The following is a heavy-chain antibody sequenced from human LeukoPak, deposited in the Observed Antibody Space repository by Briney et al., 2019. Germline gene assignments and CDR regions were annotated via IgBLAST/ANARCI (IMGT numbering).Heavy chain of an antibody. CDR2: FDPEDGET. CDR1: GYTLTELP. Sequence: ASVKVSCKVSGYTLTELPMHWVRQAPGKGLEWMGGFDPEDGETIYAQKFQGRVTMTEDTSTGTAYMELSSLRSEDTAVYYCATVVVTAPGEDYFDYWGQGTLVTVSS. D-gene: IGHD2-21*02. J-gene: IGHJ4*02. V-gene: IGHV1-24*01. CDR3: ATVVVTAPGEDYFDY.